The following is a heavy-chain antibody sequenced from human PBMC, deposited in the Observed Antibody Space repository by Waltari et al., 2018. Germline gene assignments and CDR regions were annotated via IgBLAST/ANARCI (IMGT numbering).Heavy chain of an antibody. V-gene: IGHV3-23*01. D-gene: IGHD2-15*01. Sequence: EVQLLESGGGLVQPGGSLRLSCAASGFTFSSYAMSWVRQAPGKGLEWVSAISGSGGSTYYADSWKGRFTISRDNSKNTLYLQMNSLRAEDTAVYYCAKERRGVVVVAATHFPDYWGQGTLVTVSS. J-gene: IGHJ4*02. CDR1: GFTFSSYA. CDR2: ISGSGGST. CDR3: AKERRGVVVVAATHFPDY.